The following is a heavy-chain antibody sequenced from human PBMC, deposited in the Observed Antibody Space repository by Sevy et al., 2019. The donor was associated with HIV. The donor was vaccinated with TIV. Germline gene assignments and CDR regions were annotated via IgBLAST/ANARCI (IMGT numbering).Heavy chain of an antibody. V-gene: IGHV4-59*01. CDR1: GGSISSYY. D-gene: IGHD3-22*01. J-gene: IGHJ4*02. CDR3: ARFGPEAYYYDSSGYFFDY. CDR2: IYYSGST. Sequence: SETLSLTCTVSGGSISSYYWSWIRRPPGKGLEWIGYIYYSGSTNYNPSLKSRVTISVDTSKNQFSLKLSSVTAADTAVYYCARFGPEAYYYDSSGYFFDYWGQGTLVTVSS.